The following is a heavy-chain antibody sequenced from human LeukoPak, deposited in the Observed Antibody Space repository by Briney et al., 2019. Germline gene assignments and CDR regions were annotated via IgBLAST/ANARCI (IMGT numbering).Heavy chain of an antibody. D-gene: IGHD6-19*01. J-gene: IGHJ4*02. V-gene: IGHV1-46*01. CDR2: INPSDGST. CDR1: GYTFTSYY. Sequence: ASVTISCKASGYTFTSYYMHWVRQAPGQGLEWMGIINPSDGSTTNPQKFQGRVSMTRDMSTATLYTEMTKLTSEDTAVYFCARAWLEHDYFDNWGQGTRVTVSS. CDR3: ARAWLEHDYFDN.